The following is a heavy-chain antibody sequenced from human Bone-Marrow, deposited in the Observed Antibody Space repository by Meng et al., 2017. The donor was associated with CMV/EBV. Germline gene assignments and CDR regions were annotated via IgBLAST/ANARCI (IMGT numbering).Heavy chain of an antibody. CDR2: IYYSGST. V-gene: IGHV4-59*01. J-gene: IGHJ4*02. CDR3: ARAGVAAAGVFGFDY. D-gene: IGHD6-13*01. CDR1: GGSISSYY. Sequence: GSLRLSCTVSGGSISSYYWSWIRQPPGKGLEWIGYIYYSGSTNYNPSLKSRVTISVDTSKNQFSLKLSSVTAADTAVYYCARAGVAAAGVFGFDYWGQGMLVTASS.